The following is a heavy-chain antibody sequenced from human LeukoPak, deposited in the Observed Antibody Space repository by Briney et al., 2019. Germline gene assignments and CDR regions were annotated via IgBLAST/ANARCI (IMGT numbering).Heavy chain of an antibody. V-gene: IGHV1-2*02. D-gene: IGHD3-10*01. CDR1: GYTFTGDY. Sequence: GASVKVSCKASGYTFTGDYIHWVRQAPGQGLEWMGWINPNSGDTNYAQTFQGRVTMTRDTSISTAYMELSRLRSDDTAVYYCARDPYGSGSRRKIFAYWGQGTLVTVSS. J-gene: IGHJ4*02. CDR2: INPNSGDT. CDR3: ARDPYGSGSRRKIFAY.